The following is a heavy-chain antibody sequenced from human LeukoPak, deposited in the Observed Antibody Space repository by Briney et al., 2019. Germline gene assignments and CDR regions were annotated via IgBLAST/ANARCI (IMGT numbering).Heavy chain of an antibody. J-gene: IGHJ3*02. CDR3: ADGYEDNTFDI. CDR1: GGSISSSSYY. CDR2: IYYSGST. V-gene: IGHV4-39*01. Sequence: SETLSLTCTVSGGSISSSSYYWGWIRQPPGKGLEWIGSIYYSGSTYYNPSLESRVTISVDTSKNQFSLKLSSVTAADTAVYYCADGYEDNTFDIWGQGTMVTVSS. D-gene: IGHD1-1*01.